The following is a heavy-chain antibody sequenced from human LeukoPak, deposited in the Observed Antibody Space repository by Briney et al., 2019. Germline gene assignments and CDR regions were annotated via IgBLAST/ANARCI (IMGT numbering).Heavy chain of an antibody. CDR1: GFTFSSYAM. J-gene: IGHJ4*02. Sequence: PGGSLRLSCAASGFTFSSYAMSWVRQPPGKGLEWIGEIYHSGSTNYNPSLKSRVTISVDKSKNQFSLKLSSVTAADTAVYYCASQAVAYTVHWGQGTLVTVSS. D-gene: IGHD6-19*01. CDR2: IYHSGST. V-gene: IGHV4-4*02. CDR3: ASQAVAYTVH.